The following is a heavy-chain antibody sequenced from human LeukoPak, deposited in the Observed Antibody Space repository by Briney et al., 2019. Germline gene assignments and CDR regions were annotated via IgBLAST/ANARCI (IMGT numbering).Heavy chain of an antibody. CDR1: GYTFTGYY. V-gene: IGHV1-2*02. CDR2: INPNSGGT. Sequence: ASVKVSCKASGYTFTGYYMHWVRQAPGQGLEWMGWINPNSGGTNYAQKFQGRVTMTRDTSISTAYMELSRLRSDDTALYYCAKSSRVGTYYFDHWGQGTVVTVSS. CDR3: AKSSRVGTYYFDH. D-gene: IGHD1-26*01. J-gene: IGHJ4*02.